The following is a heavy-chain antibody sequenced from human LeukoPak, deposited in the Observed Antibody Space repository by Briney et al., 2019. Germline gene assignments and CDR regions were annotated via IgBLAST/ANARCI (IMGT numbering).Heavy chain of an antibody. Sequence: PSEGLSLACSGSGDSISSRMYDRGWCRQPPVKGRERIGRSYYSGRTYYNPSLKSRVTISVETSKNQFSLTLSSVTAADTAVYYCARVGGYSGYDYFDYWGQGTLVTVSS. D-gene: IGHD5-12*01. CDR1: GDSISSRMYD. CDR2: SYYSGRT. J-gene: IGHJ4*02. CDR3: ARVGGYSGYDYFDY. V-gene: IGHV4-39*07.